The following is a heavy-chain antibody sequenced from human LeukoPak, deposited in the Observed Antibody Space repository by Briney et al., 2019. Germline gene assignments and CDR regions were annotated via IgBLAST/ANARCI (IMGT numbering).Heavy chain of an antibody. D-gene: IGHD3-16*02. CDR1: GYTFTSYG. Sequence: GASVKVSCKACGYTFTSYGISWVRQARGQGREWMGWISAYNGNTNYAQKPQGRVTMTTDTSTSTAYMELRSLRSDDTAVYYCARDGLYYDYVWGSYRYIGYWGQGTLVTVSS. CDR2: ISAYNGNT. CDR3: ARDGLYYDYVWGSYRYIGY. J-gene: IGHJ4*02. V-gene: IGHV1-18*01.